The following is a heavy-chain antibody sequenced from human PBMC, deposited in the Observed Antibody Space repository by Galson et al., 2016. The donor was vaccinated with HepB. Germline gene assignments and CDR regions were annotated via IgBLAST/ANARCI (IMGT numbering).Heavy chain of an antibody. D-gene: IGHD6-13*01. CDR3: AKGNEESNSGSSWYNWFDP. J-gene: IGHJ5*02. CDR1: GFTFSSYA. V-gene: IGHV3-23*01. Sequence: SLRLSCAASGFTFSSYAMNWVRQAPGKGPEWVSAISGTGGSTYYGDSVKGRFTISRDNSKNTLYLQMNSLRAEDTAVYYCAKGNEESNSGSSWYNWFDPWGQGTLVTVSS. CDR2: ISGTGGST.